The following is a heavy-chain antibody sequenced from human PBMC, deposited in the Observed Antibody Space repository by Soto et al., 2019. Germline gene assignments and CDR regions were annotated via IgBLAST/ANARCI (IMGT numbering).Heavy chain of an antibody. V-gene: IGHV3-43*02. CDR1: GFTFDDYA. Sequence: GGSLRLSCAASGFTFDDYAMHWVRQAPGKGLEWVSLISGDGGSTYYADSVKGRFTISRDNSKNSLYLQMNSLRTEDTALYYCVWGGPRHDAFDIWGQGTMVTVSS. J-gene: IGHJ3*02. D-gene: IGHD3-16*01. CDR2: ISGDGGST. CDR3: VWGGPRHDAFDI.